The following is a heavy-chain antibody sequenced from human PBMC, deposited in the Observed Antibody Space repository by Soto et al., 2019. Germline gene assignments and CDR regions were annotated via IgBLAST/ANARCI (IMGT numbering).Heavy chain of an antibody. D-gene: IGHD2-2*01. CDR3: ARTDRYCSSTICHYYYYGLDV. V-gene: IGHV4-61*01. CDR1: GGSVSSGSHY. Sequence: LSLTCTVSGGSVSSGSHYWTWIRQPPGKGLEWIAYVYYSGSTNYNPSLKSRVTMSVDTSKNQFSLNLSSVTAADTAVYYCARTDRYCSSTICHYYYYGLDVWGQGTTVTVS. J-gene: IGHJ6*02. CDR2: VYYSGST.